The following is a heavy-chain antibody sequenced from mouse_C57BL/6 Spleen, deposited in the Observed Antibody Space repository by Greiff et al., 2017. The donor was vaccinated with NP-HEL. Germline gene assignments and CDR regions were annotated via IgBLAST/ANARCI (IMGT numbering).Heavy chain of an antibody. J-gene: IGHJ1*03. Sequence: QVQLQQPGAELVKPGASVKMSCKASGYTFTSYWITWVKQRPGQGLEWIGDIYPGSGSTNYNEKFKSKATLTEDTSSSTAYMQLSSLTSEDAAVDYCARGEVTTFRYFDVWGTGTTVTVSS. D-gene: IGHD2-3*01. CDR1: GYTFTSYW. CDR2: IYPGSGST. V-gene: IGHV1-55*01. CDR3: ARGEVTTFRYFDV.